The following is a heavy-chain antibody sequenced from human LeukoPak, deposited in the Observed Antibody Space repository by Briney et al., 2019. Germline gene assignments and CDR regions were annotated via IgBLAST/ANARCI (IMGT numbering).Heavy chain of an antibody. D-gene: IGHD3-10*01. CDR2: ISYDGSNK. Sequence: GGSLRLSCAASGFTFSSYAMHWVRQAPGKGLEWVAVISYDGSNKYHADSVKGRFTISRDNSKNTLYLQMDSLRAEDTAVYYCARDLKSITMVRGVVYWGQGTLVTVSS. V-gene: IGHV3-30-3*01. J-gene: IGHJ4*02. CDR1: GFTFSSYA. CDR3: ARDLKSITMVRGVVY.